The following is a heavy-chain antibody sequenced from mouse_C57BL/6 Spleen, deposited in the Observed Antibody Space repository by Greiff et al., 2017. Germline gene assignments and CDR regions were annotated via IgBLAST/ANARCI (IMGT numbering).Heavy chain of an antibody. Sequence: QVQLQQSGAELAKPGASVKLSCKASGYTFTSYWMHWVNQRPGQGLEWIGYINPSSGYTKYNQKFKDKATLTADKSSSTAYMQLSSLTYEDSAVYYCARGFYGSSYDWYFDVWGTGTTVTVSS. CDR3: ARGFYGSSYDWYFDV. CDR1: GYTFTSYW. D-gene: IGHD1-1*01. CDR2: INPSSGYT. J-gene: IGHJ1*03. V-gene: IGHV1-7*01.